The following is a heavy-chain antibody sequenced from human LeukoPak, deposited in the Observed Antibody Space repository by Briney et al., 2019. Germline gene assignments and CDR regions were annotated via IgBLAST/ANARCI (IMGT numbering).Heavy chain of an antibody. CDR2: IYYSGST. V-gene: IGHV4-59*01. CDR1: GGSISSYY. D-gene: IGHD3-10*02. J-gene: IGHJ5*02. Sequence: SETLSLTCTVSGGSISSYYWSWIRQPPGKGLEWIGYIYYSGSTNYNPPLKSRVTISVDTSKNQFSLKLSSVTAADTAVYYCARSPSTMIGVWFDPWGQGTLVTVSS. CDR3: ARSPSTMIGVWFDP.